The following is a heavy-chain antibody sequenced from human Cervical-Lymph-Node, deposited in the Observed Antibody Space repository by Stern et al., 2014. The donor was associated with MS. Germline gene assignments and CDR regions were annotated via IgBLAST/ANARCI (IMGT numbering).Heavy chain of an antibody. CDR1: GGSISGCD. Sequence: VQLVESGPGLVKPSETLSLTCTVSGGSISGCDCSWIRQPPGKGLEWIGHIYYSGSTNYIPSLKSRVTISIDTPKNQFSLKLSSVTAADTAVYYCVRSRDAYSPLTYWGQGIPVTVSS. CDR3: VRSRDAYSPLTY. D-gene: IGHD5-24*01. CDR2: IYYSGST. V-gene: IGHV4-59*01. J-gene: IGHJ4*02.